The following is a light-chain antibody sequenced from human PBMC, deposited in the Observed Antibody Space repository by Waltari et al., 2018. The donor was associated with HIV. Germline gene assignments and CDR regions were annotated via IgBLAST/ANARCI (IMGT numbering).Light chain of an antibody. CDR2: EVN. J-gene: IGLJ1*01. V-gene: IGLV2-18*02. CDR1: SSDVGRYNR. Sequence: QSALTQPPSVSGSPGRSVTLSCTGTSSDVGRYNRVSWYRQSPGTAPKLIVYEVNNRPSGVPNRFSGSKSGNTSSLTISGLQAEDEADYYCSSYTSGNTYVFGSGTRVSVL. CDR3: SSYTSGNTYV.